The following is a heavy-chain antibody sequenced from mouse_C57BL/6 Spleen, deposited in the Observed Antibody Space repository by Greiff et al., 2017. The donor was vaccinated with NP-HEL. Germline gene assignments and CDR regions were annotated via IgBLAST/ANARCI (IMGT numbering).Heavy chain of an antibody. V-gene: IGHV1-69*01. Sequence: QVQLQQPGAELVMPGASVKLSCKASGYTFTSYWMHWVKQRPGQGLEWIGEIDPSDSYTNYNQKFKGKSTLTVDKSSSTAYMQLSSLTSEDSAVYYCARWITTEAMDYWGQVTSVTVSS. J-gene: IGHJ4*01. D-gene: IGHD1-1*01. CDR2: IDPSDSYT. CDR3: ARWITTEAMDY. CDR1: GYTFTSYW.